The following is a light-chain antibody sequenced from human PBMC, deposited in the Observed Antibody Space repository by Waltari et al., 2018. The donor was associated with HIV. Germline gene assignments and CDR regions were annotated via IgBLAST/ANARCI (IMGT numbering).Light chain of an antibody. V-gene: IGLV2-8*01. Sequence: QSALTQPPSASGSPGQLVTISCTGTSSDVGGYKYVSWYQQHPGKAPKVLISEVSKRPSGVPDRFSGSKSGNTASLTVSGLQAEDEADYYCSSYAGSNNWVFGGGTKLTVL. CDR2: EVS. J-gene: IGLJ3*02. CDR1: SSDVGGYKY. CDR3: SSYAGSNNWV.